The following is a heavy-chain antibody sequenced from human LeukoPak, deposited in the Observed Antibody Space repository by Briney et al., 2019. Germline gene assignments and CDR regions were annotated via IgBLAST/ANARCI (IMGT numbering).Heavy chain of an antibody. CDR2: IYHSGST. J-gene: IGHJ6*03. D-gene: IGHD6-13*01. Sequence: SETLSLTCTVSGYSISSGYYWGWIRQPPGKGLEWIGSIYHSGSTYYNPSLKSRVTISVDTSKNQFSLKLSSVTAADTAVYYCARADYSSTWSHDYYYMDVWGKGTTVTISS. V-gene: IGHV4-38-2*02. CDR1: GYSISSGYY. CDR3: ARADYSSTWSHDYYYMDV.